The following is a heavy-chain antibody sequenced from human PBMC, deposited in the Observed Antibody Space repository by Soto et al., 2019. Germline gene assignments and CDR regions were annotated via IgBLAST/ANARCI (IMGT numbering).Heavy chain of an antibody. Sequence: PSXTLSLACAVSGASMSSSDWWSWVRQPPGKGLEWIGEISQSGNTNYNPSLMSRVTMSVDKSKKYFSLKLDSVSAADTAVYYCAREVSDSAAFDYWGQGTLVTVSS. D-gene: IGHD2-21*01. J-gene: IGHJ4*02. V-gene: IGHV4-4*02. CDR1: GASMSSSDW. CDR3: AREVSDSAAFDY. CDR2: ISQSGNT.